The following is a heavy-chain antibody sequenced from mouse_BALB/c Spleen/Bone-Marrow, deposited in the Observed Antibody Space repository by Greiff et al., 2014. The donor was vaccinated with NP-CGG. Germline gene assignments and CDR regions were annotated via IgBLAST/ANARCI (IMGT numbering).Heavy chain of an antibody. Sequence: EVMLVESGSELVKPGASVKLSCAASGFNIKDTYMHWVKQRHEQGLEWIGRIDPANGDTKYDPKFQGKATITADTSSNTAYLQLSSLTSEDTAVYYCTRPSFYYGSSYWYFDVWGAGTTVTVSS. D-gene: IGHD1-1*01. CDR1: GFNIKDTY. CDR3: TRPSFYYGSSYWYFDV. CDR2: IDPANGDT. J-gene: IGHJ1*01. V-gene: IGHV14-3*02.